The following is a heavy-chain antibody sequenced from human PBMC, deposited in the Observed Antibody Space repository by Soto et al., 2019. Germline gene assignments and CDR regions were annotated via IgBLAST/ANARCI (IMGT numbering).Heavy chain of an antibody. J-gene: IGHJ5*02. Sequence: GESLKISCKGSGYSFTSYWISWVRQMPGKGLEWMGRIDPSDSYTNYSPSFQDHVTISADKSISTAYLQWSSLKASDTAMYYCARLRYSSSWSYWFDPWGQGTLVTVSS. V-gene: IGHV5-10-1*01. CDR3: ARLRYSSSWSYWFDP. D-gene: IGHD6-13*01. CDR1: GYSFTSYW. CDR2: IDPSDSYT.